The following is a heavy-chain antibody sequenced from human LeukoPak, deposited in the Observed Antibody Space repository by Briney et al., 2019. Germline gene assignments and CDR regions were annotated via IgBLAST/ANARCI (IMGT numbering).Heavy chain of an antibody. CDR1: GFTFSSYA. Sequence: AGGSLRLSCAASGFTFSSYAMHWVRQAPGKGLEWVAVISYDGSNKYYADSVKGRFTISRDNSKNTLYLQMNSLRAEDTAVYYCARDLRITMIVVVKYGMDVWGQGTTVTVSS. CDR3: ARDLRITMIVVVKYGMDV. V-gene: IGHV3-30-3*01. CDR2: ISYDGSNK. D-gene: IGHD3-22*01. J-gene: IGHJ6*02.